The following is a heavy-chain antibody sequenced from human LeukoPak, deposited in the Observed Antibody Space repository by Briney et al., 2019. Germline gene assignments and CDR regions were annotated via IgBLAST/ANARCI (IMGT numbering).Heavy chain of an antibody. Sequence: PGGSLRLSCAASGFTFSSYGMHWVRQAPGKGLEWVALIRHDIISVYYGDSVTGRFTISRDNSKGTLYLQMNSLTTEDTAIYYCGKDPYNWNVIDNWGQGTLVTVSS. CDR1: GFTFSSYG. CDR3: GKDPYNWNVIDN. D-gene: IGHD1-20*01. J-gene: IGHJ4*02. CDR2: IRHDIISV. V-gene: IGHV3-30*02.